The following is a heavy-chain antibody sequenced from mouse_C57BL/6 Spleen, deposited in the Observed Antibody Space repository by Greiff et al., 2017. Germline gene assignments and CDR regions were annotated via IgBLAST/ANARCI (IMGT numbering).Heavy chain of an antibody. CDR1: GYAFSSSW. J-gene: IGHJ2*01. V-gene: IGHV1-82*01. D-gene: IGHD1-1*01. CDR2: IYPGDGDT. CDR3: ARFLLRSYYFDY. Sequence: VQLQQSGPELVKPGASVKISCKASGYAFSSSWMNWVKQRPGKGLEWIGRIYPGDGDTNYNGKFKGKATLTADKSSSTAYMRLSSLTSEDSAVYFCARFLLRSYYFDYWGQGTTLTVSS.